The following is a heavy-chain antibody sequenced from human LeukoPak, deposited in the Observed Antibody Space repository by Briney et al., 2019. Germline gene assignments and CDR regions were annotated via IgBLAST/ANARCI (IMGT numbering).Heavy chain of an antibody. CDR3: ATVPILIDSSGYYFNYFDY. V-gene: IGHV1-2*02. D-gene: IGHD3-22*01. CDR1: GYTFTGYY. Sequence: ASVKVSCKASGYTFTGYYMHWVRQAPGQGLEWMGWINPNSGGTNYAQKFQGRVTMTEDTSTDTAYMELSSLRSEDTAVYYRATVPILIDSSGYYFNYFDYWGQGTLVTVSS. J-gene: IGHJ4*02. CDR2: INPNSGGT.